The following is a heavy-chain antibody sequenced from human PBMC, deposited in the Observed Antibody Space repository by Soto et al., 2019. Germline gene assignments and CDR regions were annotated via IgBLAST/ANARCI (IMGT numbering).Heavy chain of an antibody. J-gene: IGHJ6*02. CDR3: AKVYSSSGYYYYYGMDV. D-gene: IGHD6-6*01. CDR1: GFTFSSYA. CDR2: ISGSGGST. Sequence: EVQLLESGGGLVQPGGSLRLSCAASGFTFSSYAMSWVRQAPGKGLAWVSAISGSGGSTYYADSVKGRFTISRDNSKNTLYLQMNSLRDEDTAVYYCAKVYSSSGYYYYYGMDVWGQGTTVTVSS. V-gene: IGHV3-23*01.